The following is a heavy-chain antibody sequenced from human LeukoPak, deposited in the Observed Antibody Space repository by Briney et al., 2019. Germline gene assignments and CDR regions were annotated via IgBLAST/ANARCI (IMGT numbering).Heavy chain of an antibody. CDR1: GFSVSSDY. J-gene: IGHJ4*02. CDR3: ARGQTTMTN. V-gene: IGHV3-53*01. D-gene: IGHD4-17*01. Sequence: GGSLRLSCAASGFSVSSDYMTWVRQAPGKGLEWVSLIYNDGRTYYADSMKGRFTISRDNTKNSLYLQMNSLRAEDTAVYYCARGQTTMTNWGQGTLVTVSS. CDR2: IYNDGRT.